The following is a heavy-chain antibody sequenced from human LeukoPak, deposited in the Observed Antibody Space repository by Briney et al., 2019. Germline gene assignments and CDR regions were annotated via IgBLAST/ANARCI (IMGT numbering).Heavy chain of an antibody. Sequence: GGSLRLSCAASGFTFSSYAMSWVRQAPGKGLEWVSAISGSGGSTYYADSVKGRFTISRGNSKNTLYLQMNSLRAEDTAVYYCAKAHYYDSSGYSVDYWGQGTLVTVSS. J-gene: IGHJ4*02. D-gene: IGHD3-22*01. CDR1: GFTFSSYA. CDR2: ISGSGGST. CDR3: AKAHYYDSSGYSVDY. V-gene: IGHV3-23*01.